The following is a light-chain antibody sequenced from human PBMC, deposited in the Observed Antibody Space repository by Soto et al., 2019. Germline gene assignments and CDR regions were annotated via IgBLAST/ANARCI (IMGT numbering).Light chain of an antibody. V-gene: IGLV2-14*01. Sequence: QSALTQPASVSGSPGQSITISCTGSSSDVGGYNYVSWYQQHPGKAPKLMIYDVSNRPSGVSNRFSGSKSGNTDSLTISGLQAEDEAEYYCSAYTSYSTRGVFGGGTKLTVL. CDR3: SAYTSYSTRGV. J-gene: IGLJ3*02. CDR1: SSDVGGYNY. CDR2: DVS.